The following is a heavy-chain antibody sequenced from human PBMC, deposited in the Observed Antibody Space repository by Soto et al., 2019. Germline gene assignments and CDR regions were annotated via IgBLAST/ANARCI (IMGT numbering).Heavy chain of an antibody. V-gene: IGHV1-69*01. CDR3: TRGERAVANRVGMDV. D-gene: IGHD6-19*01. Sequence: QVQLVQSGPEVKKPGSSVKVSCKASGGTFSTYVISWVRQAPGQGLEWMGGSIPMFGSTNYAEKFQDRVRITADASTGTAYMEVPTPTVDDTAVYYCTRGERAVANRVGMDVWGQGTTVTVSS. CDR1: GGTFSTYV. J-gene: IGHJ6*02. CDR2: SIPMFGST.